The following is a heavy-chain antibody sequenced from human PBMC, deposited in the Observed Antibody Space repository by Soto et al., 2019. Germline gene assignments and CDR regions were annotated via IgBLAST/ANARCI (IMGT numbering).Heavy chain of an antibody. CDR1: GFTFSSYA. V-gene: IGHV3-23*01. D-gene: IGHD3-22*01. J-gene: IGHJ4*02. CDR2: ISGSGGST. Sequence: GESLKISCAASGFTFSSYAMSWVRQAPGKGLEWVSAISGSGGSTYYADSVKGRFTISRDNSKNTLYLQMNSLRAEDTAVYYCAKGYYDSSGPYDYWGQGTLVTVSS. CDR3: AKGYYDSSGPYDY.